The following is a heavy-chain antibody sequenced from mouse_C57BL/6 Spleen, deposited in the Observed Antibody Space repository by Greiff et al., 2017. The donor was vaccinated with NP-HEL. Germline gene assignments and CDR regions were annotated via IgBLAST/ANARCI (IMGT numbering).Heavy chain of an antibody. J-gene: IGHJ2*01. CDR3: TVDWIAVVGDY. V-gene: IGHV6-3*01. CDR2: IRLKSDNYAT. CDR1: GFTFSNYW. Sequence: EVKLVESGGGLVQPGGSMKLSCVASGFTFSNYWMNWVRQSPEKGLEWVAQIRLKSDNYATHYAESVKGRFTISRDDSKSSVYLQMNNLRAEDTGIYYCTVDWIAVVGDYWGQGTTLTVSS. D-gene: IGHD1-1*01.